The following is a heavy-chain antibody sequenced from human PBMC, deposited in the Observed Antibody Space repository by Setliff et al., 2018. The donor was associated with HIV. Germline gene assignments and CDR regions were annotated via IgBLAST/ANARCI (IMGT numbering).Heavy chain of an antibody. D-gene: IGHD1-26*01. CDR3: ALLWPFDY. CDR1: GFTFTNRY. V-gene: IGHV3-7*03. Sequence: PGGSLRLSCAASGFTFTNRYMSWVRQDPGKGLEWVANINEGGSDQYYVDSVKGRFTISRDNAKNSLYLQMNSLRAEDTAIYYCALLWPFDYWGQGTQVTVSS. CDR2: INEGGSDQ. J-gene: IGHJ4*02.